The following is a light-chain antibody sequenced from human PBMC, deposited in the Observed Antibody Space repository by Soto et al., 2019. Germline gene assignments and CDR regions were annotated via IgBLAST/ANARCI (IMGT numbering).Light chain of an antibody. V-gene: IGKV3-20*01. Sequence: TQSPGTLSLSPWERATLACCAATSVSNNYLAWYQQKPGQAPRLLIYGASSRATGIPDRFSGSGSATDFTLTISSLESEDFAVYFCRQYGSSLITFGGGTKVDIK. J-gene: IGKJ4*01. CDR3: RQYGSSLIT. CDR1: TSVSNNY. CDR2: GAS.